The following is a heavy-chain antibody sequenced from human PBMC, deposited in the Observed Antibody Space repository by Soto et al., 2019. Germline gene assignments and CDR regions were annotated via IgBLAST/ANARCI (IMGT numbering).Heavy chain of an antibody. Sequence: EVQLVESGGGLVQPGGPLRLSCAASGFTFSSYWMHWVRQAPGKGLVWVSRINSDGSSTSYADSVKGRFTISRDNAKNTLYLQMNSLRAEDTAVYYCARVLKPGGYSYGYDYWGQGTLVTVSS. D-gene: IGHD5-18*01. CDR3: ARVLKPGGYSYGYDY. V-gene: IGHV3-74*01. CDR1: GFTFSSYW. J-gene: IGHJ4*02. CDR2: INSDGSST.